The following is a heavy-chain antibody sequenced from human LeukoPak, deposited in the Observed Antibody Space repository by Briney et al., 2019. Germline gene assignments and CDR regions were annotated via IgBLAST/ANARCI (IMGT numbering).Heavy chain of an antibody. CDR2: ISSSSNYI. CDR3: ARGTPTTRDFDY. J-gene: IGHJ4*02. V-gene: IGHV3-21*01. CDR1: GFTFDDYG. D-gene: IGHD4-11*01. Sequence: GGSLRLSCAASGFTFDDYGMSWVRHAPGKGLEWVSFISSSSNYIYYADSVKGRFTISRDNAKNSLLLQMNSLRAEDTAVYYCARGTPTTRDFDYWGQGTLVTVSS.